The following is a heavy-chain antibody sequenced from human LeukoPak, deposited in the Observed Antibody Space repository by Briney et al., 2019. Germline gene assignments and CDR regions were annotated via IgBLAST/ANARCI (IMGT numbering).Heavy chain of an antibody. CDR3: ARDVHGDYGSGWFDP. CDR1: GYTFTGYY. D-gene: IGHD4-17*01. V-gene: IGHV1-2*06. Sequence: GASVKVSCKASGYTFTGYYMHWVRQAPGQGLEWMGRINPNSGGTNYAQKFQGRVTITKDESTRTVYLELTSLTSDDTAVYYCARDVHGDYGSGWFDPWGQGTLVSVSS. J-gene: IGHJ5*02. CDR2: INPNSGGT.